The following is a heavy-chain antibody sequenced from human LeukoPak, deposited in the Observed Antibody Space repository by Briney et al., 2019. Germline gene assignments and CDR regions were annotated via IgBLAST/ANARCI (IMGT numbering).Heavy chain of an antibody. Sequence: GGSLRLSCAASVITSTDYWMSGVRQAPGKGPEWVANIKGDGSEKYYMGSVKGRFTISINNAKHSLCLQMKSLRSEDTALYFCSRIYGANSKSYLDYWGQGTLVTVSS. CDR2: IKGDGSEK. J-gene: IGHJ4*02. V-gene: IGHV3-7*01. D-gene: IGHD4-23*01. CDR3: SRIYGANSKSYLDY. CDR1: VITSTDYW.